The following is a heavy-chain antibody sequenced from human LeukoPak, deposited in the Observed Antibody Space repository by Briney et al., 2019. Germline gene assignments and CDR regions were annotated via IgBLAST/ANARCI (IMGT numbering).Heavy chain of an antibody. V-gene: IGHV3-74*01. CDR3: ARDENYYDIGFDY. D-gene: IGHD3-22*01. Sequence: GGSLRLSCAASGFTFSSYWMNWVRQAPGKGLVWVSRIASDGSSTTYADSVKGRFSISRDNAKNTLYLQMNSLRAEDTAVYYCARDENYYDIGFDYWGQGTLVTVSS. CDR2: IASDGSST. CDR1: GFTFSSYW. J-gene: IGHJ4*02.